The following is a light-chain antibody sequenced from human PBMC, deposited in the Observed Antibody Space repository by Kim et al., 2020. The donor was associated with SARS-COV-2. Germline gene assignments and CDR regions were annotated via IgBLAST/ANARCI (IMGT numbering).Light chain of an antibody. CDR3: QQYGGLWPT. V-gene: IGKV3-20*01. J-gene: IGKJ4*01. CDR1: QSVTTY. Sequence: EIVLTQSPGTLSLSPGERATLSCRASQSVTTYLAWYQQTSGQAPRLLISGASTRATGIPDRFSGSGSGTDFTLTTTRMVPDDFAVYYCQQYGGLWPTVGGGTELEI. CDR2: GAS.